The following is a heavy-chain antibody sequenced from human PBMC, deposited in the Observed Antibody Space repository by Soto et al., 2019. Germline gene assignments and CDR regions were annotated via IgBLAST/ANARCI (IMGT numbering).Heavy chain of an antibody. CDR1: GFAVRHNY. V-gene: IGHV3-53*04. J-gene: IGHJ6*01. D-gene: IGHD3-10*01. CDR2: IYSGGDT. CDR3: ARKTDSIPSGGDV. Sequence: EVQLVESGGGLVQPGGSLRLSCTASGFAVRHNYMTCVRQAPGKGLEWVSLIYSGGDTAYADSVKGRFTISRHTSQNTLYLQMNSLRPDDTAVYYCARKTDSIPSGGDVWGKGTAVTVSS.